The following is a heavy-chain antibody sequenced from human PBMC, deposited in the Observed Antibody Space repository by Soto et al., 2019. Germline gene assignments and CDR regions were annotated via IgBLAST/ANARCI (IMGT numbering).Heavy chain of an antibody. J-gene: IGHJ4*02. CDR1: GYTFTSYD. CDR3: ARGLGSSPFFDY. D-gene: IGHD6-6*01. Sequence: GASVKVSCKASGYTFTSYDINWVLQATGQGLEWMGWMNPNSGNTGYAQKFQGRVTMTRNTSISTAYMELSSLRSEDTAVYYCARGLGSSPFFDYWGQGTLVTVSS. V-gene: IGHV1-8*01. CDR2: MNPNSGNT.